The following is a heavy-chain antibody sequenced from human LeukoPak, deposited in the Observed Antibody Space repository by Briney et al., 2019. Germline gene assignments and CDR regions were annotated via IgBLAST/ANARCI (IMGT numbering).Heavy chain of an antibody. D-gene: IGHD5-24*01. CDR1: GGSISSGAYY. V-gene: IGHV4-31*03. CDR3: ARGVMAGYIPHPVDY. Sequence: PSQTLSLTCTVYGGSISSGAYYWSWIRQHPGKGLEWIGYMYYSGSTYYNPSLKSRVTISVDTSKNQFSLKLSSVTAADTAVYYCARGVMAGYIPHPVDYWGQGTLATVSS. J-gene: IGHJ4*02. CDR2: MYYSGST.